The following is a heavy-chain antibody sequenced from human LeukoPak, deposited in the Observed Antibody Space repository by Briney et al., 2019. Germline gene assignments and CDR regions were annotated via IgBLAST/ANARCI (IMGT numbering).Heavy chain of an antibody. D-gene: IGHD3-3*01. J-gene: IGHJ6*03. V-gene: IGHV3-48*01. Sequence: GGSLRLSCAASGFTFSSYSMNWVRQAPGKGLEWVSYISSSSSTIYYADSVKGRFTISRDNAKNSLYLQMNSLRAEDTAVYYCARDARNYDFWSGLHYYYYYYMDVWGKGTTVTVSS. CDR2: ISSSSSTI. CDR3: ARDARNYDFWSGLHYYYYYYMDV. CDR1: GFTFSSYS.